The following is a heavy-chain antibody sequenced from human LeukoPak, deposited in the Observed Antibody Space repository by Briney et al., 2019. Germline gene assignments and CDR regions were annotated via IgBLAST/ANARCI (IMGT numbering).Heavy chain of an antibody. V-gene: IGHV3-23*01. J-gene: IGHJ4*02. CDR3: ANHGGYSSSTSSNLFGY. CDR2: SCGSGRRP. Sequence: GWSLRLSCAASGCTFSRYARTGVRQAPGKGLEWVGGSCGSGRRPYYADSVKGRLTISRDNSKNTLSLKMNSLRVEDTPIYYCANHGGYSSSTSSNLFGYWGQAPLVTVSS. CDR1: GCTFSRYA. D-gene: IGHD2-2*01.